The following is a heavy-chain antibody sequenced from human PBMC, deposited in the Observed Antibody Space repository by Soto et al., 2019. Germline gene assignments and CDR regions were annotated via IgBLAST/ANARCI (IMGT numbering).Heavy chain of an antibody. V-gene: IGHV4-4*07. J-gene: IGHJ5*02. Sequence: PSETLSLTCTVSGDSINNYYWSWIRQPAGEGLEWLGRIHDSGSSAYNPSLKSRVTMSTDTSKNQFSLNLNSVTAADTALYYCARGGASSKWLDPWGQGILVTVSS. CDR3: ARGGASSKWLDP. D-gene: IGHD6-13*01. CDR2: IHDSGSS. CDR1: GDSINNYY.